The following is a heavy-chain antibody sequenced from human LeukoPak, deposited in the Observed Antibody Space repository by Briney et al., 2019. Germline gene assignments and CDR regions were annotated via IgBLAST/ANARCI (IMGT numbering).Heavy chain of an antibody. CDR1: GFTFSSYW. J-gene: IGHJ6*03. CDR3: ARGTSGGWHQYYYYMDV. V-gene: IGHV3-7*04. CDR2: IKQDGSEK. D-gene: IGHD6-19*01. Sequence: GGSLRLSCAASGFTFSSYWMSWVRQAPGKGLEWVANIKQDGSEKYYVDSVKGRFTISRDDAKNSLYLQMNSLRAEDTAVYYCARGTSGGWHQYYYYMDVWGKGTTVTVSS.